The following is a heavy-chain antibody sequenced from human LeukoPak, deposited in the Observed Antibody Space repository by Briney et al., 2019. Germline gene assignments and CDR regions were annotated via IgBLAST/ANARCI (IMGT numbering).Heavy chain of an antibody. D-gene: IGHD1-26*01. Sequence: PSETLSLTCTVSGGSISSYYWSWIRQPAGKGLEWIGRIYTSGSTNYNPSLKSRVTISVDTSKNQFSLKLSSVTAADTAVYYCASLRERSYYARGFDYWGQGTLVTVSS. CDR1: GGSISSYY. CDR2: IYTSGST. V-gene: IGHV4-4*07. J-gene: IGHJ4*02. CDR3: ASLRERSYYARGFDY.